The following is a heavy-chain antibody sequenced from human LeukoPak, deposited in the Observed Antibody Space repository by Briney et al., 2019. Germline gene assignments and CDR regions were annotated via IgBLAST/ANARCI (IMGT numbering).Heavy chain of an antibody. D-gene: IGHD2-15*01. Sequence: GGSLRLSCAASGFTVSINYMSWVRQAPGKGLEWVSVIYSGGSTYYADSVKGRFTISRDNSKNTLYLQMNSLRAEDTAVYYCAKLVAAISWYFDYWGQGTLVTVSS. J-gene: IGHJ4*02. V-gene: IGHV3-66*01. CDR3: AKLVAAISWYFDY. CDR1: GFTVSINY. CDR2: IYSGGST.